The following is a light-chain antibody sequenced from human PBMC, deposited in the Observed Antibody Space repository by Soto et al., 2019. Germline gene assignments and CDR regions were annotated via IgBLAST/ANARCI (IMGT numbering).Light chain of an antibody. J-gene: IGKJ2*01. CDR2: DAS. CDR1: QSIRRW. CDR3: QQYNSFSPYT. V-gene: IGKV1-5*01. Sequence: DIQMTQSPSTLSASVGDRVTITCRASQSIRRWLAWYQQKPGKAPKLLIYDASSLQSGVPSRFSGSGSGTEFSLTISSLQPDDSATYYCQQYNSFSPYTFGQGTKVEIK.